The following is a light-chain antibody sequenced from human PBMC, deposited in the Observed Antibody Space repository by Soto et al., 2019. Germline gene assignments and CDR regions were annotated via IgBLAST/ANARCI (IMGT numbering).Light chain of an antibody. CDR3: QQYNGYWT. V-gene: IGKV1-5*03. J-gene: IGKJ1*01. Sequence: DIQMTQSPSTLSASVGDRVTITCRASQSICDSLAWYQQKPGKAPKLLIYEASSLKSGVTTRFSGSRCGTEYTLTISSLQADDFATYDCQQYNGYWTFGQGTKVEIK. CDR1: QSICDS. CDR2: EAS.